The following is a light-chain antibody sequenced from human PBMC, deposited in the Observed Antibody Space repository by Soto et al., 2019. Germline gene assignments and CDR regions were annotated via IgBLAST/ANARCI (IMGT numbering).Light chain of an antibody. CDR1: SSNIGAGYD. CDR3: QSYDSSLSGWV. J-gene: IGLJ3*02. CDR2: GNS. V-gene: IGLV1-40*01. Sequence: QTVVTQPPSVSGAPGQRVTISCNGSSSNIGAGYDVHWYQQLPGTAPKLLIYGNSNRPSGVPDRFSGSKSGTSASLAITGLRAKDEADYDCQSYDSSLSGWVFGGGTKLTVL.